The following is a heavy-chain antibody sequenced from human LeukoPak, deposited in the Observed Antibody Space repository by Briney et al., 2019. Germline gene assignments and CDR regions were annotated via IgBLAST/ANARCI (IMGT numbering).Heavy chain of an antibody. Sequence: QTGGSLRLSCAASGFTFSSYWMSWVRQAPGQGLEWVANIKQDGSEKYYVDSVKGRFTISRDNAKNSLYLQMNSLRAEDTAVYYCARDPPYYYGSGSYNYYYYYMDVWGKGTTVTVSS. D-gene: IGHD3-10*01. CDR2: IKQDGSEK. CDR1: GFTFSSYW. J-gene: IGHJ6*03. V-gene: IGHV3-7*01. CDR3: ARDPPYYYGSGSYNYYYYYMDV.